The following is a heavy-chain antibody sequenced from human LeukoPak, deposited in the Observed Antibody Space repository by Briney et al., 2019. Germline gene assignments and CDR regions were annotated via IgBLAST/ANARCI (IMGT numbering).Heavy chain of an antibody. J-gene: IGHJ4*02. CDR1: GFTFSSYG. Sequence: GGSLRLSCAASGFTFSSYGMSWVRQTPGKGLGWVSSISGNAGTTYYADSVKGRFTISRDNSRNTLYLQMNSLRDEDTAVYYCGRGRLYGSGTYYVFDYWGQGTLVTVSS. CDR3: GRGRLYGSGTYYVFDY. CDR2: ISGNAGTT. D-gene: IGHD3-10*01. V-gene: IGHV3-23*01.